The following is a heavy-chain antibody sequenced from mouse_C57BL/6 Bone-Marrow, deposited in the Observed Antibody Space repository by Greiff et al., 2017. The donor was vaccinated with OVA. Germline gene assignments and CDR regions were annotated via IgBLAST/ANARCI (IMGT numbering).Heavy chain of an antibody. D-gene: IGHD1-1*01. V-gene: IGHV1-26*01. CDR1: GYTFTDYY. CDR2: INPNNGGT. Sequence: EVQLQQSGPELVKPGASVKISCKASGYTFTDYYMNWVKQSHGKSLERIGDINPNNGGTSYNQKFKGKATLTVDKSSSTAYMELRSLTSEDSAVYYCASTVARFDYWGQGTTLTVSS. CDR3: ASTVARFDY. J-gene: IGHJ2*01.